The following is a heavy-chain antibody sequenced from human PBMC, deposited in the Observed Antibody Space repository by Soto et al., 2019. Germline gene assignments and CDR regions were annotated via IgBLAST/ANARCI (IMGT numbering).Heavy chain of an antibody. CDR3: ARIPLRYYYYYMDV. V-gene: IGHV1-18*01. Sequence: ASVKVSCKASGYTFTSYGISWVRQAPGQGLEWMGWISAYNGNTNYAQKLQGRVTMTTDTSTSTAYMELRSLRSDDTAVYYCARIPLRYYYYYMDVWGKGTTVNVSS. CDR2: ISAYNGNT. J-gene: IGHJ6*03. CDR1: GYTFTSYG.